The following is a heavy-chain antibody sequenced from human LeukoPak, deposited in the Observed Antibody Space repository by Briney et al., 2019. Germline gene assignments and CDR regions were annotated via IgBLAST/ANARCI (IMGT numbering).Heavy chain of an antibody. CDR3: ARGGYYGSGNDFRFDP. Sequence: SETLSLTCTVSGGSISSYYWSWIRQPPGKGLEWIGYIYYSGSTNYKPSFKSRATISVDTSKNQFSLKLSSVTAADTAVYYCARGGYYGSGNDFRFDPWGQGTLVTVSS. CDR2: IYYSGST. D-gene: IGHD3-10*01. V-gene: IGHV4-59*01. CDR1: GGSISSYY. J-gene: IGHJ5*02.